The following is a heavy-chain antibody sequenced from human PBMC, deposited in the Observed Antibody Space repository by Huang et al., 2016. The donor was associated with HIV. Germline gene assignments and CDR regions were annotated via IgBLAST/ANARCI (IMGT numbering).Heavy chain of an antibody. CDR1: TFTFGAYW. V-gene: IGHV3-7*01. J-gene: IGHJ6*02. CDR2: IKQDESEK. D-gene: IGHD1-7*01. Sequence: VESGGRSVQPGGSIKLSCVGSTFTFGAYWMSWVRQPPGKGLEWVVNIKQDESEKYYVESVKGRFNISRDNARKVLFLEMDDLRVEDTAIYFCATKTAGMDIWGQGTTVTVSS. CDR3: ATKTAGMDI.